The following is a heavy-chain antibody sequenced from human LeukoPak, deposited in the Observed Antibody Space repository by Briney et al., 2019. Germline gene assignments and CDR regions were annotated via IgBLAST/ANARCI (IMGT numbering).Heavy chain of an antibody. Sequence: SVKVSCKASGGTFSSYAISWVRQAPGQGLEWMGGIIPIFGTANYAQKFQGRVTITADESTSTAYTELSSLRSEDTAVYYCARVDPSIVGATGPLYYYYYGMDVWGQGTTVTVSS. CDR1: GGTFSSYA. D-gene: IGHD1-26*01. J-gene: IGHJ6*02. V-gene: IGHV1-69*13. CDR2: IIPIFGTA. CDR3: ARVDPSIVGATGPLYYYYYGMDV.